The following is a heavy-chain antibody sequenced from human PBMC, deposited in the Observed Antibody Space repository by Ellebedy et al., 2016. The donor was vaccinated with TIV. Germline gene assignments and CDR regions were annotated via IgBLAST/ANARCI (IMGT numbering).Heavy chain of an antibody. J-gene: IGHJ4*02. CDR1: GGSISSSNW. V-gene: IGHV4-4*02. CDR3: ARTPAVRGVMTPGPKTYYFDY. CDR2: IYHSGST. Sequence: MPSETLFLTCAVSGGSISSSNWWSWVRQPPGKGLEWLGEIYHSGSTNYNPSLQSRVTIPVDKSKNQFSLKLSSVPAADTAVYYCARTPAVRGVMTPGPKTYYFDYWGQGTLVTVSS. D-gene: IGHD3-10*01.